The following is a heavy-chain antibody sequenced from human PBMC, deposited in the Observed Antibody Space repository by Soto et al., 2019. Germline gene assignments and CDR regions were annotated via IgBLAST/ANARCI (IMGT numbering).Heavy chain of an antibody. D-gene: IGHD3-9*01. Sequence: TLSLTCTVSGGSISRGGYYWSWVRQHPGKGLEWIGNIYYTGSTYYNPSLKSRVTISLDTSKNQFSLKLSSVTAADTAVYYCARVLRYFDWLSWFDPWGQGTLVTVSS. CDR3: ARVLRYFDWLSWFDP. J-gene: IGHJ5*02. CDR1: GGSISRGGYY. V-gene: IGHV4-31*03. CDR2: IYYTGST.